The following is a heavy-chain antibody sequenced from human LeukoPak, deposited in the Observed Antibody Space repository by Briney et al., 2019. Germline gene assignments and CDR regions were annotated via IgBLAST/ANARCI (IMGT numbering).Heavy chain of an antibody. CDR1: GFSFSSYN. CDR2: ISYDGNIK. Sequence: GGSLRLSCAASGFSFSSYNFHWVRQAPGKGLKWLGFISYDGNIKYEDSVKGRFTISRDNSKNTLYLQMNSLGPEDTAMYYCGRDFVNDAKARFDSWGQGTLVTVSS. CDR3: GRDFVNDAKARFDS. V-gene: IGHV3-30*03. D-gene: IGHD4/OR15-4a*01. J-gene: IGHJ4*02.